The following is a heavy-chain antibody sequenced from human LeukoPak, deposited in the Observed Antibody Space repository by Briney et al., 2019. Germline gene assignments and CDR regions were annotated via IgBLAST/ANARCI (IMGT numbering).Heavy chain of an antibody. CDR2: IDPKSGGT. CDR3: ARDPSVKYYMDV. J-gene: IGHJ6*03. D-gene: IGHD4-17*01. CDR1: GYTFTGYY. V-gene: IGHV1-2*02. Sequence: ASVTVSCKASGYTFTGYYLHWVRQAPGQGREWVGWIDPKSGGTKIAQKFQGRVTMTRDTSISTAYMELSRLASDDTAVYYCARDPSVKYYMDVWGKGTTVTVSS.